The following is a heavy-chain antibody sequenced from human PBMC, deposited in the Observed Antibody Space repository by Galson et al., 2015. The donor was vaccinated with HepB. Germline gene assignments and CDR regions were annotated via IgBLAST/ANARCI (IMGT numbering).Heavy chain of an antibody. CDR1: GYTFIDYY. J-gene: IGHJ4*02. CDR2: INPNSGGT. D-gene: IGHD1-7*01. CDR3: ARDPNNWNFGDY. V-gene: IGHV1-2*06. Sequence: SVKVSCKASGYTFIDYYMHWVRQAPGQGLEWMGRINPNSGGTNSAQKFQGRVTMTRDKSISTAYMELSSLTSDDTAVYFCARDPNNWNFGDYWGQGTLVTVS.